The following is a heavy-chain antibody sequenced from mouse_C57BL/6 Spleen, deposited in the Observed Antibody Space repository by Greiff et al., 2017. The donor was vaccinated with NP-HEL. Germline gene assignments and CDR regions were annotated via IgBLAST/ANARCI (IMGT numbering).Heavy chain of an antibody. CDR1: GYAFSSYW. CDR3: ARRELRYWYFDV. V-gene: IGHV1-80*01. D-gene: IGHD1-1*01. J-gene: IGHJ1*03. Sequence: VQLQQSGAELVKPGASVKISCKASGYAFSSYWMNWVKQRPGTGLEWIGQIYPGDGDTNYNGKFKGKATLTADKSSSTAYMQLSSLTSEDSAVYFCARRELRYWYFDVWGTGTTVTVSS. CDR2: IYPGDGDT.